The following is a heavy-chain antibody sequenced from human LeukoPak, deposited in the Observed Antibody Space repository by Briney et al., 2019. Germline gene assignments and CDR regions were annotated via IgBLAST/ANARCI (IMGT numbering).Heavy chain of an antibody. Sequence: ASVKASCKASGYTFTSYAMHWVRQAPGQRLEWMGWINAGNGNTKYSQKFQGRVTITRDTSASTAYMELSSLRSEDTAVYYCARSAGSSKPYYYYGMDVWGQGTTVTVSS. CDR2: INAGNGNT. D-gene: IGHD1-26*01. J-gene: IGHJ6*02. CDR3: ARSAGSSKPYYYYGMDV. CDR1: GYTFTSYA. V-gene: IGHV1-3*01.